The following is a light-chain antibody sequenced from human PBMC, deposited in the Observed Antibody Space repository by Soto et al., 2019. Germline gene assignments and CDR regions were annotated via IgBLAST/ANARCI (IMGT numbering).Light chain of an antibody. CDR1: QSLNNY. V-gene: IGKV1-5*01. J-gene: IGKJ5*01. CDR3: QQYYRSSIT. Sequence: DIQITQSPSTQSASVGDRVTITCRASQSLNNYLAWYQQKPGKAPKLLIYDASTLERGVPSRFSGTGSGTEFTLTISSLQPDDFATYYCQQYYRSSITFGQGTRLEIK. CDR2: DAS.